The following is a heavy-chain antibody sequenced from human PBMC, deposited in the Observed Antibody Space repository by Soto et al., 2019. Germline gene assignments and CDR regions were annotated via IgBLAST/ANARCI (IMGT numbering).Heavy chain of an antibody. CDR2: ISYDASNK. CDR3: ARSPSFWDNWYFDL. V-gene: IGHV3-33*01. D-gene: IGHD1-26*01. J-gene: IGHJ2*01. Sequence: QVQLVESGGAVVQPGRSLRLSCVASGFRFSTYGMHWVRQAPGKGLEWVSIISYDASNKDYVDSVKGRFTISRDNSRNTLYLEMSSLTIEDTAIYHCARSPSFWDNWYFDLWGRGTLVTVSS. CDR1: GFRFSTYG.